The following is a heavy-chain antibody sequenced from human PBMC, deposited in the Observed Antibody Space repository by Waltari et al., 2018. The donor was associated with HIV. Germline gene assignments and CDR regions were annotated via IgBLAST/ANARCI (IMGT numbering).Heavy chain of an antibody. J-gene: IGHJ4*02. Sequence: QVQLQESGPGLVNPSQTLSLSCSVSGVSISAGGYYWSWIRQHPGKGLEWIGFIYFSGDTYYNPSLNRRVTISLDRSKNQVSLNLYSVTAADTAIYYCARDSGGSRDPHGGLVLWGRGTLVTVSS. V-gene: IGHV4-31*03. CDR2: IYFSGDT. CDR1: GVSISAGGYY. CDR3: ARDSGGSRDPHGGLVL. D-gene: IGHD2-15*01.